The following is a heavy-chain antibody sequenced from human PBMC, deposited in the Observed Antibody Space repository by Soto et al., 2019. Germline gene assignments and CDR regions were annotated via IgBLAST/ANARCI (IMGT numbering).Heavy chain of an antibody. CDR2: IKQDGGEN. D-gene: IGHD1-26*01. CDR1: GFTFTSFW. J-gene: IGHJ4*02. V-gene: IGHV3-7*01. CDR3: ARRRWVAIDS. Sequence: EVHLVESGGGLVQPGGSLRLSCAASGFTFTSFWMTWVRQAPGKGLEWVAKIKQDGGENYYVDSVRGRFTISRDNAKNSMYLQTNSLRVEDTAVYYCARRRWVAIDSWVQGTLVTVSS.